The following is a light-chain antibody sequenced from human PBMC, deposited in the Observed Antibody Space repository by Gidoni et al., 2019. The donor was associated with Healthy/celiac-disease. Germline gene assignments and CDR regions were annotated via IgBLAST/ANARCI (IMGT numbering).Light chain of an antibody. CDR3: QQRSNWPPT. CDR1: QSVSSY. V-gene: IGKV3-11*01. Sequence: ESVLTQAPATLSLSPGARATPACRASQSVSSYLAWYQQKPGQAPRLLLYDASNRATGIPARFSGSGSGTDFTLTISSLEPEDFAVYYCQQRSNWPPTFGGGTKVEIK. J-gene: IGKJ4*01. CDR2: DAS.